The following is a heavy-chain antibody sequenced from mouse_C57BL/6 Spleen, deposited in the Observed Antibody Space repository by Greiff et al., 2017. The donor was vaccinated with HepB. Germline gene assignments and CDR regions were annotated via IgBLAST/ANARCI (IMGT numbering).Heavy chain of an antibody. CDR1: GYTFTSYR. D-gene: IGHD1-1*01. CDR2: IHPNSGST. CDR3: ARFYGSSSYYYAMDY. Sequence: QVQLQQPGAELVKPGASVKLSCKASGYTFTSYRMHWVKQRPGQGLEWIGMIHPNSGSTNYNEKFKSKATLTVDKSSSTAYMQLSSLTSEDSAVYYCARFYGSSSYYYAMDYWGQGTSVTVSS. J-gene: IGHJ4*01. V-gene: IGHV1-64*01.